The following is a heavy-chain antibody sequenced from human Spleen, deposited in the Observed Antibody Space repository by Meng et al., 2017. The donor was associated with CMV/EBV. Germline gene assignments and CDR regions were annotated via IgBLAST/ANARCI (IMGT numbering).Heavy chain of an antibody. D-gene: IGHD4-17*01. CDR3: ARRYGASAYNWFDP. CDR1: GGSFSGYY. V-gene: IGHV4-34*01. Sequence: QVPLQQWGAGLLKPSETLSLTCAVYGGSFSGYYWSWIRQPPGKGLEWIGEINHSGSTNYNPSLKSRVTISVDTSKNQFSLKLSSVTAADTAVYYCARRYGASAYNWFDPWGQGTLVTASS. J-gene: IGHJ5*02. CDR2: INHSGST.